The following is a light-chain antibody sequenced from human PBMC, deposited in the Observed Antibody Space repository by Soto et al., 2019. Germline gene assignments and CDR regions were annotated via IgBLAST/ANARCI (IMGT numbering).Light chain of an antibody. CDR1: QRIASY. CDR2: AAS. CDR3: QQSYSNMWT. V-gene: IGKV1-39*01. Sequence: GDRVTITCRSSQRIASYVNWYQQRPGKAPKLLIYAASSLQSGAPSRFNGSGSGAHFTLTISSLQPEDFATYYCQQSYSNMWTFGQGTKVDIK. J-gene: IGKJ1*01.